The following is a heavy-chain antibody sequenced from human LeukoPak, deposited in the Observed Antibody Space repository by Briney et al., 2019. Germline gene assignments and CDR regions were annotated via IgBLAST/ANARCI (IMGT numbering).Heavy chain of an antibody. D-gene: IGHD3-22*01. Sequence: GGSLRLSCAASGLPFSTYSMNWVRQAPGKGLEWVSAISGSGGSTYYADSVKGRFTISRDNSKNTLYLQMNSLRAEDTAVYYCAKTGDYYDSSGYYYYYYMDVWGKGTTVTVSS. V-gene: IGHV3-23*01. J-gene: IGHJ6*03. CDR1: GLPFSTYS. CDR3: AKTGDYYDSSGYYYYYYMDV. CDR2: ISGSGGST.